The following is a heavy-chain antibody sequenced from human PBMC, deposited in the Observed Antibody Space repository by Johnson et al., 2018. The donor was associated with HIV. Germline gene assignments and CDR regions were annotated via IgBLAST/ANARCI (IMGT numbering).Heavy chain of an antibody. V-gene: IGHV3-7*03. CDR2: IRQDGSER. CDR3: ARDGRGEQLVDQGDAFDI. D-gene: IGHD6-6*01. J-gene: IGHJ3*02. CDR1: GFTFSDYA. Sequence: VQLVESGGGVVQPGGSLRLSCVASGFTFSDYAMSWVRQAPGKGLEWVANIRQDGSERYYVDSVKGRFTISRDNAKNSLYLQMNSLRAEDTALYFCARDGRGEQLVDQGDAFDIWGQGTMVTVSS.